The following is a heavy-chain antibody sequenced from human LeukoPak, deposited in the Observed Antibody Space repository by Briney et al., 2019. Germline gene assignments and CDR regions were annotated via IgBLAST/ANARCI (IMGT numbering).Heavy chain of an antibody. Sequence: GGSLRLSCAASGFTFDDYGMSWVRQAPGKGLEWVSGINWNGGSTGYADSVKGRFTISRDSAKNSLYLEMNSLRADDTAVYYCARGLHCSSTSCYAHYYYYYMDVWGKGTTVTVSS. CDR2: INWNGGST. CDR1: GFTFDDYG. J-gene: IGHJ6*03. V-gene: IGHV3-20*04. CDR3: ARGLHCSSTSCYAHYYYYYMDV. D-gene: IGHD2-2*01.